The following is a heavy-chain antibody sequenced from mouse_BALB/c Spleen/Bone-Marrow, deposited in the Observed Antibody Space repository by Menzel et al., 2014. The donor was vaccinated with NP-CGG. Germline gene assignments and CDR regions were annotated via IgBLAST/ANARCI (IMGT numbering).Heavy chain of an antibody. Sequence: EVQLVESGGGLVQPGGSLKLSCVASGFTFSSYGMSWVRQTPDKRLELVATINNNGGSTYYPDSVKGQFTISRDNATNTLSVQRSSLRAEATAMYYGAGVCGWCFDVGGAGTTVTVSS. CDR2: INNNGGST. V-gene: IGHV5-6-3*01. J-gene: IGHJ1*01. CDR3: AGVCGWCFDV. CDR1: GFTFSSYG.